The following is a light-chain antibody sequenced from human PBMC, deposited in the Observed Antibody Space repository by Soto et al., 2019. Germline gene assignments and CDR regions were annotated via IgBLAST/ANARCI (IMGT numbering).Light chain of an antibody. J-gene: IGLJ1*01. V-gene: IGLV1-40*01. Sequence: QSVLTHPPPVSGAPGQRVTISCTGSSSNIGAGYDVHWYQQLPGKAPKLLIYGNDNRPSGVPERFSGSKSGTSASLAITGLRAEDEADYYCSSYTNRITIVFGIGTKVTVL. CDR3: SSYTNRITIV. CDR1: SSNIGAGYD. CDR2: GND.